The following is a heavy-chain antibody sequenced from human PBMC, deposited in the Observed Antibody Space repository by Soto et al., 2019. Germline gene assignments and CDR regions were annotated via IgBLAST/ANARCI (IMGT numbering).Heavy chain of an antibody. V-gene: IGHV3-15*01. Sequence: LRLSCAASGFTFSNAWMSWVRQAPGKGLEWVGRIKSKTDGGTTDYAAPVKGRFTISRDDSKNTLYLQMNSLKTEDTAVYYCTTTYYYDSSGYYPLFDYWGQGTLVTVS. D-gene: IGHD3-22*01. CDR1: GFTFSNAW. J-gene: IGHJ4*02. CDR3: TTTYYYDSSGYYPLFDY. CDR2: IKSKTDGGTT.